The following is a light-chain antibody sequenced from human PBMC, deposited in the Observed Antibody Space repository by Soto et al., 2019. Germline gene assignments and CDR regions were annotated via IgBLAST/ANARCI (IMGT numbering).Light chain of an antibody. CDR3: MQSFQLPIT. Sequence: DIVMTQPALSLPVTPGQPASIPCKSSQSLPRSDGKTLLYWYLQTTGQPPKLLIYEVSKRFSGVPDRFSGSGSGTDFTLTISRVEAEDFGVYYCMQSFQLPITFGQGTRLEIK. CDR2: EVS. V-gene: IGKV2D-29*01. CDR1: QSLPRSDGKTL. J-gene: IGKJ5*01.